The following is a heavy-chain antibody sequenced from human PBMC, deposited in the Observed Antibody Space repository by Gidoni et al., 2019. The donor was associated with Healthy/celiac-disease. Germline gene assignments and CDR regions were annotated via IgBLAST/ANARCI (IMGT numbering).Heavy chain of an antibody. V-gene: IGHV3-53*01. CDR3: ASGRGETYSDYYGMDV. J-gene: IGHJ6*02. Sequence: EVQLVESGGGLIQPGGSLRLSCAASGFTVSSNYMGWVRQAPGKGLEWVSVIYSGGSTYYADSVKGRFTISRDNSKNTLYLQMNSLRAEDTAVYYCASGRGETYSDYYGMDVWGQGTTVTVSS. CDR2: IYSGGST. CDR1: GFTVSSNY. D-gene: IGHD4-4*01.